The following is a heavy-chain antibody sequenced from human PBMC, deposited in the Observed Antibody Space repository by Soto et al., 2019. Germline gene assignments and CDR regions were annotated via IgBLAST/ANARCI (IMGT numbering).Heavy chain of an antibody. J-gene: IGHJ6*02. Sequence: PGGSLRLSCAASGFTFSTTGMNWVRQAPGKGLEWVSSISSGSEYIFHADSVKGRLTTSRDNAKNSVYLQINNLRVEDTAVYYCAKDGRYYYYYYGMDVWGQGTTVTVSS. CDR3: AKDGRYYYYYYGMDV. CDR2: ISSGSEYI. CDR1: GFTFSTTG. V-gene: IGHV3-21*01.